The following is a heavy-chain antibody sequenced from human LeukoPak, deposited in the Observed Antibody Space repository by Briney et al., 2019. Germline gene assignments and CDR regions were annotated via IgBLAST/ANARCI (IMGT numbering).Heavy chain of an antibody. CDR2: IYSGGTT. J-gene: IGHJ4*02. CDR1: GFTVSNNY. Sequence: GGSLRLSCAASGFTVSNNYMNWVRQAPGKGLEWVSLIYSGGTTYYADSVKGRFTISRDHSKNTLYLQMNSLRAEDTAVYYCAKDPSAVAGNTYGWGQGTLVTVAS. D-gene: IGHD6-13*01. V-gene: IGHV3-66*01. CDR3: AKDPSAVAGNTYG.